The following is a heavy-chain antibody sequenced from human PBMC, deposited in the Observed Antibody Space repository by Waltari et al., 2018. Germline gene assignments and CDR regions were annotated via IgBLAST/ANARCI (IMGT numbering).Heavy chain of an antibody. CDR2: THANGGP. J-gene: IGHJ4*02. Sequence: QVQLQESGPGLVEPSQTLSLTCPVSGASIQDGPFSWTWIRQPAGKGLEWVGRTHANGGPDYNPSLKSRLTISVQRAKNQFTLHLASVTASDTAVYYCARVTTAYPPGGLYVDSWGQGTQVTVSS. D-gene: IGHD3-9*01. CDR1: GASIQDGPFS. V-gene: IGHV4-61*02. CDR3: ARVTTAYPPGGLYVDS.